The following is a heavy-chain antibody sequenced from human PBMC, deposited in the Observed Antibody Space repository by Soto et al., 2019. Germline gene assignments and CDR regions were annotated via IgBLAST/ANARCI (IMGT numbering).Heavy chain of an antibody. CDR1: GFTFSSYS. V-gene: IGHV3-21*01. Sequence: EVQLVESGGGLVKPGGSLRLSCAASGFTFSSYSMNWVRQAPGEGLEWVSSISSSSTYIYYADSVKGRLTIPRDNARNSLSLQMTSLRAEATAVYYCAGEPMYYYGMDVWGQGTTVTVSS. CDR3: AGEPMYYYGMDV. CDR2: ISSSSTYI. J-gene: IGHJ6*02.